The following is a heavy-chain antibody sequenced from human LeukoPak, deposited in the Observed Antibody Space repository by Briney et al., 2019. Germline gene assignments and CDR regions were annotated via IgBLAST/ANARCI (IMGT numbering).Heavy chain of an antibody. V-gene: IGHV1-2*02. CDR2: INPNSGGT. CDR1: GYTFTGYY. Sequence: ASVKVSCKASGYTFTGYYMHWVRQAPGQGLEWMGWINPNSGGTNYAQKFQGRVTMTRGTSISTAYMELSRLRSDDTAVYYCAGAAPPPSCWFDPWGQGTLVTVSS. J-gene: IGHJ5*02. D-gene: IGHD1-1*01. CDR3: AGAAPPPSCWFDP.